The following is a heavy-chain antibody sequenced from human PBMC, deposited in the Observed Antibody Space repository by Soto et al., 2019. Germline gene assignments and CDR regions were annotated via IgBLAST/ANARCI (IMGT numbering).Heavy chain of an antibody. V-gene: IGHV4-59*01. CDR2: IYYSGST. CDR1: GGSMRSYY. D-gene: IGHD6-13*01. CDR3: AREGSSSWSGDYGMDV. Sequence: SETLSLTCSVSGGSMRSYYWSWIRQPPGKGLEWIGYIYYSGSTNYNPSLKSRVTMSVDTSNNQFSLKLNSVTAADTAVYYCAREGSSSWSGDYGMDVWGQGTTVTVSS. J-gene: IGHJ6*02.